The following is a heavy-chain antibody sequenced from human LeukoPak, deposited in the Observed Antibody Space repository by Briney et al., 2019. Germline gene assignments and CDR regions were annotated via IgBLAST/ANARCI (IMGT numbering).Heavy chain of an antibody. Sequence: GGSLRLSCAASGFTVSSNYMSWVRQTPGKGLEWVSVIYSGGSTYHADSVKGRFTISRDNSKNSLYLQMNSLRAEDTAVYYCARDGTPIHSSGRVYMDVWGKGTTVTISS. J-gene: IGHJ6*04. V-gene: IGHV3-53*01. CDR1: GFTVSSNY. D-gene: IGHD6-25*01. CDR3: ARDGTPIHSSGRVYMDV. CDR2: IYSGGST.